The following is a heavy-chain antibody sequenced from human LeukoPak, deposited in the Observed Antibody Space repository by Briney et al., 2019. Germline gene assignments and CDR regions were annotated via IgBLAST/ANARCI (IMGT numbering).Heavy chain of an antibody. CDR1: GGSISSSTYF. CDR2: IYYSGST. V-gene: IGHV4-39*07. D-gene: IGHD3-10*01. Sequence: SETLSLTCTVSGGSISSSTYFWGWLRQPPGKGLEWIGTIYYSGSTYYNPSLKSRVTISVDTSKNQFSLKLSSVTAADTAVYYCARGRTYYYGSGSYPKYFDYWGQGTLVTVSS. CDR3: ARGRTYYYGSGSYPKYFDY. J-gene: IGHJ4*02.